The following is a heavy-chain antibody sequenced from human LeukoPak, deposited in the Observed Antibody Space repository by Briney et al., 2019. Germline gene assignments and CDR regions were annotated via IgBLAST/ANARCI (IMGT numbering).Heavy chain of an antibody. Sequence: SETLSLTCTVSGGSINNYYWSWIRQPPGKGLEWIGYIYYRGITNYNPSLKSRVTFSVGTSKNQFSLKLNSVTAADTAVYYCARGGDYGDLRYFDYWGQGTLVTVSS. CDR2: IYYRGIT. CDR3: ARGGDYGDLRYFDY. V-gene: IGHV4-59*01. D-gene: IGHD4-17*01. J-gene: IGHJ4*02. CDR1: GGSINNYY.